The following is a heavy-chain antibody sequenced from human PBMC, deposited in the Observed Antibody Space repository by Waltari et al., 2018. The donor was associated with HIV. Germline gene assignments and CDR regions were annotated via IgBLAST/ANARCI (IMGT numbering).Heavy chain of an antibody. CDR3: ARDRADDILTGPVGP. J-gene: IGHJ5*02. Sequence: QVQLVQSGAEVKKPGASVKVSCKASAYIFNSNYGITWVRQAPGQGLEWMGWISVYNGNTNYEQKLQCRITMTTDTSTRTTYMELVSLRSDDTAVYYCARDRADDILTGPVGPWGQGTLVTVSS. CDR1: AYIFNSNYG. V-gene: IGHV1-18*01. D-gene: IGHD3-9*01. CDR2: ISVYNGNT.